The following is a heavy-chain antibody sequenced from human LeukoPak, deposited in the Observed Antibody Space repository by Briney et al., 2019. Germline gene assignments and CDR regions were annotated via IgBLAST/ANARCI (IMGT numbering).Heavy chain of an antibody. J-gene: IGHJ4*01. CDR2: IGVSSGNT. CDR3: ARDHRYAFDN. V-gene: IGHV3-48*01. CDR1: GFNFIDYS. D-gene: IGHD5-12*01. Sequence: GGSLRLSCAASGFNFIDYSMNWVRQAPGKGLEWISYIGVSSGNTKYADSVKGRFTISRDKARNSLYLQMNSLRVEDTAVYYCARDHRYAFDNWGHGTLVTVSS.